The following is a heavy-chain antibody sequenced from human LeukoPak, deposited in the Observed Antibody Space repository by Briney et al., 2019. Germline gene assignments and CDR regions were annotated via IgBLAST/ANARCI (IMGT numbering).Heavy chain of an antibody. CDR2: LSSSGRYT. CDR3: ARDIEPAGIMWDY. CDR1: GFSFSEYY. Sequence: GGSLRLSCAASGFSFSEYYMTWIRQAPGKGLEWVSNLSSSGRYTNYADSVRGRFTISRDNAKNSLYLQMNSLRAEDTAVYYCARDIEPAGIMWDYWGQGTLDTVSS. D-gene: IGHD6-13*01. V-gene: IGHV3-11*05. J-gene: IGHJ4*02.